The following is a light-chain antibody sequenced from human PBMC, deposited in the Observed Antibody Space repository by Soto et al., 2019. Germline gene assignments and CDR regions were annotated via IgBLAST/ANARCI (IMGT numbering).Light chain of an antibody. Sequence: EIVMTQSPATLSVSPGERATLSCRASQSVRSNLAWYQQKPGQAPRLLIYGASSRATGIPDRFSGSGSGTDFTLTISRLEPEDFAVYYCQQYGSSPPTTFGQGTRLEIK. V-gene: IGKV3-20*01. CDR3: QQYGSSPPTT. J-gene: IGKJ5*01. CDR1: QSVRSN. CDR2: GAS.